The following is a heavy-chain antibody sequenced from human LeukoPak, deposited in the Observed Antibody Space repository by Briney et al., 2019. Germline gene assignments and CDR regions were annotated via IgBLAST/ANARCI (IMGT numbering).Heavy chain of an antibody. CDR2: ISSSSSYI. V-gene: IGHV3-21*01. J-gene: IGHJ4*02. CDR3: ARGPFRLGELSLLLEFSGYYFDY. Sequence: GGSLRLSCAASGFTFSSYSMNWVRQAPGRGLEWVSSISSSSSYIYYADSVKGRFTIPRDNAKNSLYLQMNSLRAEDTAVYYCARGPFRLGELSLLLEFSGYYFDYWGQGTLVTVSS. CDR1: GFTFSSYS. D-gene: IGHD3-16*02.